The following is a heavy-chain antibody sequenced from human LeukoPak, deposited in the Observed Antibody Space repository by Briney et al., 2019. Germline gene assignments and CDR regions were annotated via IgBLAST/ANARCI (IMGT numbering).Heavy chain of an antibody. J-gene: IGHJ4*02. CDR1: GDSVSSNSAA. D-gene: IGHD6-19*01. CDR3: VRVDVAGGYFDY. CDR2: TYYRSKWYN. V-gene: IGHV6-1*01. Sequence: SQTLSLTCAISGDSVSSNSAAWNWIRQSPSRGLEWLGRTYYRSKWYNDYAVSVKSRITISPDTSKNQFSLQLNSVTPEDTALYYCVRVDVAGGYFDYWGQGTLVTVSS.